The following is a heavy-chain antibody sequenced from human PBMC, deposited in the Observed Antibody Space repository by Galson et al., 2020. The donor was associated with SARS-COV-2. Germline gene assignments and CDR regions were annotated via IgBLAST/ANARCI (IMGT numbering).Heavy chain of an antibody. Sequence: GGSLRLSCAASGFTFSSYCMHWVRQAPGKGLEWVAVIWYDGSNKYYADSVKRRFTISRDNSKNTLYLQMNSRRAEDTAVYYCARRGCGWYSQLYYFYSGVDVWGQGPTVTVSS. CDR1: GFTFSSYC. CDR2: IWYDGSNK. V-gene: IGHV3-33*01. CDR3: ARRGCGWYSQLYYFYSGVDV. D-gene: IGHD6-19*01. J-gene: IGHJ6*02.